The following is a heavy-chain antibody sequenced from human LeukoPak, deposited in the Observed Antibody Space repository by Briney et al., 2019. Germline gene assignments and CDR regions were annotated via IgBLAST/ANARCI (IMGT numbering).Heavy chain of an antibody. CDR1: GGPISSGGYS. J-gene: IGHJ4*02. V-gene: IGHV4-30-2*01. Sequence: SQTLSLTCAVSGGPISSGGYSWSWIRQPPGKGLEWIGYIYHSGSTYYNPSLKSRVTISVDRSKNQFSLKLSSVTAADTAVYYCAREGRYCSSTSCYRHFDYWGQGTLVTVSS. CDR2: IYHSGST. D-gene: IGHD2-2*01. CDR3: AREGRYCSSTSCYRHFDY.